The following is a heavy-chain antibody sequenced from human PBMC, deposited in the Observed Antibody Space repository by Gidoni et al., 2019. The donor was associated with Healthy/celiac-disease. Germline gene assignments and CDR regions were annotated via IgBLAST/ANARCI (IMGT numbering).Heavy chain of an antibody. CDR3: ARRYSGYDPNPNWFDP. V-gene: IGHV5-51*01. CDR1: GSSFTSYW. Sequence: EVQLVQSGAEVKKPGESLKISCKGSGSSFTSYWIGWVRQMPGKGLEWMGIIYPGDSDTRYSPSFQGQVTISADKSISTAYLQWSSLKASDTAMYYCARRYSGYDPNPNWFDPWGQGTLVTVSS. CDR2: IYPGDSDT. D-gene: IGHD5-12*01. J-gene: IGHJ5*02.